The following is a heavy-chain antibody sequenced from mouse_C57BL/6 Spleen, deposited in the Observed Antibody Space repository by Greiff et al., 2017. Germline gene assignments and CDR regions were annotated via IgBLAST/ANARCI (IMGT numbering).Heavy chain of an antibody. Sequence: QVQLQQPGAELVRPGSSVKLSCKASGYTFTSYWMDWVKQRPGQGLEWIGNIYPSDSETHYNQKFKDKATLTVDKSSSTAYMQVSSLTSEDSAVYYCARGFSTTVVAPLGYWGQGTTLTVSS. CDR2: IYPSDSET. CDR3: ARGFSTTVVAPLGY. J-gene: IGHJ2*01. D-gene: IGHD1-1*01. CDR1: GYTFTSYW. V-gene: IGHV1-61*01.